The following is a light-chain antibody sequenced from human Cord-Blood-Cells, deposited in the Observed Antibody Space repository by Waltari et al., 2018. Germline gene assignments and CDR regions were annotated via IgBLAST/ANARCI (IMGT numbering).Light chain of an antibody. CDR3: AAWDDSLNVPV. CDR2: SNN. CDR1: SSNIGSNT. Sequence: QSVLTQPPSASGTPGQRVTISCSGSSSNIGSNTVNCYQQLPGTAPKLLIYSNNRRPSGFPDRSSASNSGTSASLAISGLQSEEEPDYYCAAWDDSLNVPVFGGGTKLTVL. V-gene: IGLV1-44*01. J-gene: IGLJ2*01.